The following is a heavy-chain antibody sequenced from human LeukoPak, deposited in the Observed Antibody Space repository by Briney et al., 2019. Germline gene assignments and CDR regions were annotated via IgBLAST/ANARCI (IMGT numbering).Heavy chain of an antibody. CDR3: ARAAAGTANFDP. CDR1: GGSINSYY. V-gene: IGHV4-4*07. J-gene: IGHJ5*02. CDR2: ISADGST. Sequence: SETLSLTCTVSGGSINSYYWNWIRQPAGKGLEWVGRISADGSTNCNPSLKSRVTISADKSKNQFSLKPSSVTAADTAVYFCARAAAGTANFDPWGQGTLVTVSS. D-gene: IGHD1-1*01.